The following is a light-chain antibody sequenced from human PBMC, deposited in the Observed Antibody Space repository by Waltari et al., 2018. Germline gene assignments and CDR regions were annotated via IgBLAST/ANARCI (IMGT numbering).Light chain of an antibody. CDR1: SGHSSNV. CDR3: QTGGHGTWE. Sequence: QLVLTQSPSASASLGASVKLTCTLSSGHSSNVLAWLQEQPGKGPRYLMKVNSDGSHSKGDEIPDRFSGSSSGAERYLTISSLQSEDEADYYCQTGGHGTWEFGGGTKLTVL. J-gene: IGLJ3*02. CDR2: VNSDGSH. V-gene: IGLV4-69*01.